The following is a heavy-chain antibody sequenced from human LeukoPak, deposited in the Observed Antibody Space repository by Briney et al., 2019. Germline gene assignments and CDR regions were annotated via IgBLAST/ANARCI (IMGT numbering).Heavy chain of an antibody. CDR3: ARDAPRDSSGYFLSVSGFDY. CDR2: LNRDGSEK. D-gene: IGHD3-22*01. J-gene: IGHJ4*02. Sequence: PGGSLRLSCAASGFTFSSYWMTWVRQAPGKGLEWVANLNRDGSEKYYVDSVKGRFTISRGNARNSLYLQMNSLRAEDTAVYYCARDAPRDSSGYFLSVSGFDYWGQGTLVTVSS. CDR1: GFTFSSYW. V-gene: IGHV3-7*01.